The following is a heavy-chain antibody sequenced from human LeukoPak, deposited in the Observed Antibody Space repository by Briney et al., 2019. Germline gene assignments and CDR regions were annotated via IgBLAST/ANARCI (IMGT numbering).Heavy chain of an antibody. D-gene: IGHD3-10*01. J-gene: IGHJ2*01. CDR1: GFIFDDYA. CDR3: ARGLGGDQGYFDL. CDR2: ISWSSASL. Sequence: GGSLRLSCAASGFIFDDYAMHWVRQAPGKGLEWVSGISWSSASLAYADSVKGRFTISRDNAKNSLYLKMNSLRTEDTALYYCARGLGGDQGYFDLWGRGTLATVSS. V-gene: IGHV3-9*01.